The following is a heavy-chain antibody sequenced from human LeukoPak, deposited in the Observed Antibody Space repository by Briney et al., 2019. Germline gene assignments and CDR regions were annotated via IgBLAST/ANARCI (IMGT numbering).Heavy chain of an antibody. V-gene: IGHV3-30*04. CDR1: GFTFSSYA. CDR2: ISYDGSNK. J-gene: IGHJ5*02. Sequence: GGSLRLSCAASGFTFSSYAMHWVRQAPGKGLEWVAVISYDGSNKYYADSVKGRFTISRDNSKNTVYLLMSSLRAEDTAVYYCARGYDILTGWRFDPWGQGTLVTVSS. CDR3: ARGYDILTGWRFDP. D-gene: IGHD3-9*01.